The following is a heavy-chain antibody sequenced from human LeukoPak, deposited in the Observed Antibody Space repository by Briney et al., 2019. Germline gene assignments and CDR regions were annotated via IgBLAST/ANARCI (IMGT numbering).Heavy chain of an antibody. CDR3: ARGCSSTSCYGFDY. Sequence: GGSLRLSCAASGFTLSSYAMSWVRQAPGKGLEWVSAISGSGGSTYYADSVKGRFTISRDNSKNTLYLQMNSLRAEDTAVYYCARGCSSTSCYGFDYWGQGTLVTVSS. CDR1: GFTLSSYA. CDR2: ISGSGGST. V-gene: IGHV3-23*01. D-gene: IGHD2-2*01. J-gene: IGHJ4*02.